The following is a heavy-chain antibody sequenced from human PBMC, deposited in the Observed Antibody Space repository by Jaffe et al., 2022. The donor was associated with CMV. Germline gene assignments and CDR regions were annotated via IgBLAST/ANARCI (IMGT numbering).Heavy chain of an antibody. CDR2: TYYRSKWYN. J-gene: IGHJ3*02. Sequence: QVQLQQSGPGLVKPSQTLSLTCAISGDSVSSNSAAWNWIRQSPSRGLEWLGRTYYRSKWYNDYAVSVKSRITINPDTSKNQFSLQLNSVTPEDTAVYYCARDRAYDSSGYWEYIDAFDIWGQGTMVTVSS. CDR3: ARDRAYDSSGYWEYIDAFDI. CDR1: GDSVSSNSAA. D-gene: IGHD3-22*01. V-gene: IGHV6-1*01.